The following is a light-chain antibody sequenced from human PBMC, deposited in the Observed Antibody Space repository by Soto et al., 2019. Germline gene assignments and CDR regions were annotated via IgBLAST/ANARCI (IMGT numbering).Light chain of an antibody. CDR3: QKCDNLPLT. V-gene: IGKV1-33*01. CDR1: QDISNS. J-gene: IGKJ4*02. CDR2: DES. Sequence: DIQMTQYPSFLSAYVGDRVTITCRASQDISNSLNWYQQKTGKAPKLLLYDESNLETGVPSRFSGSGSGTYFNFTITRLQPEDIATYYCQKCDNLPLTFGGGTKVDIK.